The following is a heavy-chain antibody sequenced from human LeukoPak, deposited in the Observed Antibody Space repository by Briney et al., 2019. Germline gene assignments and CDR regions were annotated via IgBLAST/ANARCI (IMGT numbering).Heavy chain of an antibody. CDR2: IYYSGST. Sequence: SSETLSLTCTVSGGSISSSSYYWGWIRQPPGKGLEWIGSIYYSGSTYYNPSLKSRVTISVDTSKNQFSLKLSSVTAADTAVYYCARSWTYFDYWGQGPLVTVPS. J-gene: IGHJ4*02. D-gene: IGHD6-13*01. V-gene: IGHV4-39*01. CDR3: ARSWTYFDY. CDR1: GGSISSSSYY.